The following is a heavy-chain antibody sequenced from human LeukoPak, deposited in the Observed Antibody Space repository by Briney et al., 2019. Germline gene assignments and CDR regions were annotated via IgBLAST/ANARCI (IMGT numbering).Heavy chain of an antibody. CDR3: SRASSTSFYDF. CDR2: IYHSGST. J-gene: IGHJ4*02. V-gene: IGHV4-59*08. Sequence: PSETLSLTCTVSGGSISTYYWSWIRQPPGKGLEWIGYIYHSGSTNYNPSLKSRVTISVDTSKNQFSLKLSSVTAADTALYYCSRASSTSFYDFWGQGTLVTVSS. CDR1: GGSISTYY. D-gene: IGHD2/OR15-2a*01.